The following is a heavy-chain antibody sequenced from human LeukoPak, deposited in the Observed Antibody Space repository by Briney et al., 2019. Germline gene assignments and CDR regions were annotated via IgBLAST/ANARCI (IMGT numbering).Heavy chain of an antibody. CDR1: GFTFSSYS. CDR2: IYSGGST. J-gene: IGHJ4*02. V-gene: IGHV3-53*01. D-gene: IGHD3-10*02. Sequence: PGGSLRLSCAASGFTFSSYSMNWVRQAPGKGLEWVSVIYSGGSTYYADSVKGRFTISRDNSKNTLYLQMNSLRAEDTAVYYCARESRRNVHFDYWGQGTLVTVSS. CDR3: ARESRRNVHFDY.